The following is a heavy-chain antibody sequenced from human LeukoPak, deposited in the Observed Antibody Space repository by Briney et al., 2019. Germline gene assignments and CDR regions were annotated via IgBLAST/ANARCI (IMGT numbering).Heavy chain of an antibody. V-gene: IGHV3-30-3*01. CDR2: ISSNGNNK. J-gene: IGHJ4*02. CDR3: ARDEYLWVVIQLGLFDY. CDR1: GFTFSSYA. D-gene: IGHD2-2*01. Sequence: GGSLRLSCAASGFTFSSYAMHWVRQAPGKGLEWVAVISSNGNNKYYADSVKGRFTISRDNSKNTLYLQMNSLRAEDTAVYYCARDEYLWVVIQLGLFDYWGQGTLVTVSS.